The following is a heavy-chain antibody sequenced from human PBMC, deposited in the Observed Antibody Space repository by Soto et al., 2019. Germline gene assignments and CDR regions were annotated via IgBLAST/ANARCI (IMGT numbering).Heavy chain of an antibody. D-gene: IGHD1-26*01. J-gene: IGHJ4*02. Sequence: ASVKVSCKASGYTFTSYAMHWLRQAPGQRLEWMGWINAGNGNTKYSQKFQGRVTITRDTSASTAYMELSSLRSEDTAVYYCVRNLVGATTGSSYWDQGTLVTVSS. CDR2: INAGNGNT. CDR3: VRNLVGATTGSSY. CDR1: GYTFTSYA. V-gene: IGHV1-3*01.